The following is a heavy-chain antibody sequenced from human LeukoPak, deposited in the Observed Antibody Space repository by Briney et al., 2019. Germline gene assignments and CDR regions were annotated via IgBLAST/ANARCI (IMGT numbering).Heavy chain of an antibody. Sequence: VASVKVSCKASGYTLTSSYIHWVRQAPGQGLEWMGIINPSGASTSSAQKFQGRVTMTRDTSTSTVYMELSSLRSEDTAVYYCASGQPAEDDAFDIWGQGTMVTVSS. V-gene: IGHV1-46*01. J-gene: IGHJ3*02. CDR1: GYTLTSSY. CDR2: INPSGAST. CDR3: ASGQPAEDDAFDI. D-gene: IGHD3/OR15-3a*01.